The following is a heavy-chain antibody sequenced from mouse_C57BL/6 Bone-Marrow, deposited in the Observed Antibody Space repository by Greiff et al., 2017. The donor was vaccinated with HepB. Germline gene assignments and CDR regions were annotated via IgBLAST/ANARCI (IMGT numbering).Heavy chain of an antibody. CDR1: GYTFTSYG. D-gene: IGHD1-1*01. CDR2: IYPSSGNT. Sequence: QVQLKQSGAELARPGASVKLSCKASGYTFTSYGISWVKQRPGQGLEWIGEIYPSSGNTYYNEKFKGKATLTADKSSSTAYMELRSLTSEDSAVYFCARGCYYGSSYVSVFAYWGQGTLVTVSA. CDR3: ARGCYYGSSYVSVFAY. V-gene: IGHV1-81*01. J-gene: IGHJ3*01.